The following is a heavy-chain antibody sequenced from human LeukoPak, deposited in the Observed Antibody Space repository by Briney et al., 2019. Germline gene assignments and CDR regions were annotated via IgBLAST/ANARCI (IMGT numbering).Heavy chain of an antibody. CDR3: ARAVNDSSGYYSEYFQH. D-gene: IGHD3-22*01. CDR2: INSDGSST. CDR1: GFTFSSYW. V-gene: IGHV3-74*01. J-gene: IGHJ1*01. Sequence: GGSLRLSCAASGFTFSSYWMSWVRQAPGKGLVWVSRINSDGSSTSYADSVKGRFTISRDNAKNTLYPQMNSLRAEDTAVYYCARAVNDSSGYYSEYFQHWGQGTLVTVSS.